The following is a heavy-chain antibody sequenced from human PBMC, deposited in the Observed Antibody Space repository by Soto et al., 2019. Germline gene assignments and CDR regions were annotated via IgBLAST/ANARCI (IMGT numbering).Heavy chain of an antibody. Sequence: QVQLVESGGGVVQPGRSLRLSCAASGFTFSSYGMHWVRQAPGKGLEWVAVISYDGSNKYYADSVKGRFTISRDNSKNTLYLQMNSLRAADTAVYYCAKDGGFGSNAADYWGQGTLVTVSS. V-gene: IGHV3-30*18. CDR3: AKDGGFGSNAADY. CDR2: ISYDGSNK. D-gene: IGHD3-10*01. J-gene: IGHJ4*02. CDR1: GFTFSSYG.